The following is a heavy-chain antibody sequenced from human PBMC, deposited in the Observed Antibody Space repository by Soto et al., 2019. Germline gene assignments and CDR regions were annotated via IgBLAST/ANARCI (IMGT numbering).Heavy chain of an antibody. CDR1: GFTFSSYG. J-gene: IGHJ4*02. V-gene: IGHV3-33*01. D-gene: IGHD3-10*01. CDR2: IWYDGSNK. CDR3: ARDRLLWFGEESDSYYFDY. Sequence: QVQLVESGGGVVQPGRSLRLSCAASGFTFSSYGMHWVRQAPGKGLEWVAGIWYDGSNKYYADSVKGRFTISRDNSKNTLYLQMNSLGAEDTAVYYCARDRLLWFGEESDSYYFDYWGQVTLVTVSS.